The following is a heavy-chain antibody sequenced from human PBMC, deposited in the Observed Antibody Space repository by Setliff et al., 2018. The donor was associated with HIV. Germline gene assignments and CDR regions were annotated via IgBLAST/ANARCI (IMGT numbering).Heavy chain of an antibody. CDR3: ACPKEGYSGGLDS. CDR1: GFTFSDHW. D-gene: IGHD3-22*01. CDR2: IEGDGTTT. J-gene: IGHJ4*02. V-gene: IGHV3-74*01. Sequence: GGSLRLSCAASGFTFSDHWMHWVRQTPGRGLEWVSYIEGDGTTTNYADFVRGRFTISRDNAKNSLYLQMNSLRADDTAMYYCACPKEGYSGGLDSWGQGTLVTVSS.